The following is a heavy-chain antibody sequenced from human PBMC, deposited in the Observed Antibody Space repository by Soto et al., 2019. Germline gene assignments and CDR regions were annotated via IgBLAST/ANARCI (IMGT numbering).Heavy chain of an antibody. D-gene: IGHD2-8*01. CDR3: ARGSLNAVWYFDL. J-gene: IGHJ2*01. CDR1: GGSISSNSNR. CDR2: ISNSGAT. V-gene: IGHV4-31*03. Sequence: QVQLQESGPGLVKPSQTLSLTYSVSGGSISSNSNRWSWIRQHPGQGLEWIGYISNSGATYYNPSLKSRVAISADTSKNQFSLNLNSVTAADTAVYYCARGSLNAVWYFDLWGRGTQVTVSS.